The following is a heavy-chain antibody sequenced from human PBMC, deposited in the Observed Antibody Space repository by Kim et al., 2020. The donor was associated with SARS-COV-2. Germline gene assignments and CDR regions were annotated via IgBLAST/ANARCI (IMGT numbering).Heavy chain of an antibody. CDR3: TRGVHDAFDI. Sequence: GGSLRLSCTASGFTFGDYAMSWVRQAPGKGLEWVGFIRSKAYGGTTEYAASVKGRFTISRDDSKSIAYLQMNSLKTEDTAVYYCTRGVHDAFDIWGQGTMVTVSS. CDR2: IRSKAYGGTT. CDR1: GFTFGDYA. D-gene: IGHD3-10*01. V-gene: IGHV3-49*04. J-gene: IGHJ3*02.